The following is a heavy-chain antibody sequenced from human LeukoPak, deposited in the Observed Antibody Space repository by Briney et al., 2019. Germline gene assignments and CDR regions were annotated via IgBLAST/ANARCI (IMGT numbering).Heavy chain of an antibody. CDR3: ASAVGSANYDSRGYRRAPFDY. CDR1: GGSFSAYY. Sequence: PSETLSLTCAVYGGSFSAYYWSWIRQPPGKGLEWIGEINHSGSTNYNPSLKSRVTISVDTSKNQFSLKLSSVTAADTAAYYCASAVGSANYDSRGYRRAPFDYCGPGTLVTVSS. V-gene: IGHV4-34*01. D-gene: IGHD3-22*01. CDR2: INHSGST. J-gene: IGHJ4*02.